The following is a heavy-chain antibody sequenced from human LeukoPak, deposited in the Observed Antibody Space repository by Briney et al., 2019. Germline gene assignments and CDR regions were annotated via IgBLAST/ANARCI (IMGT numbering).Heavy chain of an antibody. CDR1: GFTFDDYA. D-gene: IGHD4-4*01. J-gene: IGHJ4*02. Sequence: GGSLRLSCAASGFTFDDYAMHWVRQAPGKGLEWVSYISSSGSTIYYADSVKGRFTISRDNAKNSLYLQMNSLRAEDTAVHYCARGGDPYNNIDYWGQGTLVSVSS. CDR3: ARGGDPYNNIDY. V-gene: IGHV3-11*01. CDR2: ISSSGSTI.